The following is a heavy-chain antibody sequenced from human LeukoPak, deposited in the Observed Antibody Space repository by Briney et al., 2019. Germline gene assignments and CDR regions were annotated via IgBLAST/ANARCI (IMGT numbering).Heavy chain of an antibody. Sequence: PGGSLRLSCVASGFTFSTYWMHWVRQAPGKGLVWVSRIKSDGSSTTYADSVKGRFTISRDNAKNTLYLQMNSLRAEDTAVYYCARDGMEQQLVGRYNWFDPWGQGTLVTVSS. CDR1: GFTFSTYW. J-gene: IGHJ5*02. V-gene: IGHV3-74*01. CDR3: ARDGMEQQLVGRYNWFDP. CDR2: IKSDGSST. D-gene: IGHD6-13*01.